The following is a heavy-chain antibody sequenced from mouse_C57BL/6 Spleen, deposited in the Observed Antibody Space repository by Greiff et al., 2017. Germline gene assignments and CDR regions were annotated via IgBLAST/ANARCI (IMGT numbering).Heavy chain of an antibody. CDR3: ARGDYSNYAMDY. D-gene: IGHD2-5*01. V-gene: IGHV1-76*01. CDR2: IYPGSGNT. J-gene: IGHJ4*01. CDR1: GYTFTDYY. Sequence: VKLMESGAELVRPGASVKLSCKASGYTFTDYYINWVKQRPGQGLEWIARIYPGSGNTYYNEKFKGKATLTAEKSSSTAYMQLSSLTSEDSAVYFCARGDYSNYAMDYWGQGTSVTVSS.